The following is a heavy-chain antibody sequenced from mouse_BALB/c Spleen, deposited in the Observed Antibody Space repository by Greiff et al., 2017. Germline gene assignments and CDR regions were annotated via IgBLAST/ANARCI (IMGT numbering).Heavy chain of an antibody. Sequence: VQLHQSGAELVRPGTSVKVSCKASGYAFTNYLIEWVKQRPGQGLEWIGVLNPGSGGTNYNEKFKGKATLTADKSSSTAYMQLSSLTSDDSAVYFCARSARATSPWFADWGQGTLVTVSA. CDR1: GYAFTNYL. D-gene: IGHD3-1*01. CDR3: ARSARATSPWFAD. CDR2: LNPGSGGT. V-gene: IGHV1-54*01. J-gene: IGHJ3*01.